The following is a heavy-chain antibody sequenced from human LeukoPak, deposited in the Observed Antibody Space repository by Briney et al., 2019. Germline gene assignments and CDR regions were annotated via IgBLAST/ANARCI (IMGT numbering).Heavy chain of an antibody. CDR1: GFTFSSYA. V-gene: IGHV3-23*01. D-gene: IGHD3-10*01. J-gene: IGHJ4*02. CDR3: AKDLVTGSLDY. CDR2: ISSSGGST. Sequence: GGSLRLSCAASGFTFSSYAMSWVRQAPGKGLQWVSAISSSGGSTYYADSVRGRFTISRDNSKNTLYLQMNSLRAEDTAIYYCAKDLVTGSLDYWGQGTLVTVSS.